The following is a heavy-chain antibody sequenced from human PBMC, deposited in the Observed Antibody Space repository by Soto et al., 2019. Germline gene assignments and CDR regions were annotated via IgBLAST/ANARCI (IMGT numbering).Heavy chain of an antibody. CDR3: ARDGGMYSSSRYVRFDP. CDR2: TYYRSKWYN. V-gene: IGHV6-1*01. Sequence: QGQLQQSGPGLVKPSQTLSLTCAISGDSVSSNSAAWNWIRQSPSRGLEWLGGTYYRSKWYNDYAVSVKSRITINTDTSKNQFSLQLKSVTPEDTAVYYCARDGGMYSSSRYVRFDPWGQGTLVTVSS. J-gene: IGHJ5*02. D-gene: IGHD6-13*01. CDR1: GDSVSSNSAA.